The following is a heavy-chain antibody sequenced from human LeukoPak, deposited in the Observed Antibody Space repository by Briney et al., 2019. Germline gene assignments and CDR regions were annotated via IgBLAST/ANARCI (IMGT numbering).Heavy chain of an antibody. Sequence: GMSLRLSCAASGFTFSSYAIHWVRQAPGKGLEWVAVISSDGSNKYYADSVKGRFTISRDNSKNTLYLQMNSLRAEDTAVYYCARSLGHYDSSGIRGDYWGQGTLVTVSS. V-gene: IGHV3-30-3*01. CDR1: GFTFSSYA. CDR3: ARSLGHYDSSGIRGDY. J-gene: IGHJ4*02. CDR2: ISSDGSNK. D-gene: IGHD3-22*01.